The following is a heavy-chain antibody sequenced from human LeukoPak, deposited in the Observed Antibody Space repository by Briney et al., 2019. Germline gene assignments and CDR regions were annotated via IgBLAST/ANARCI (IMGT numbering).Heavy chain of an antibody. CDR2: IYPGDSDT. V-gene: IGHV5-51*01. D-gene: IGHD2-21*02. J-gene: IGHJ5*01. CDR1: GYTFTSYW. CDR3: ARGDVVRGVSWFDS. Sequence: GESLKISCQGSGYTFTSYWIGWVRQMPVKGLEWMGSIYPGDSDTKYSPSFLGQVTISVDKSTNTAYLQWKSLKASDTAMYYCARGDVVRGVSWFDSWGQGALVTVSS.